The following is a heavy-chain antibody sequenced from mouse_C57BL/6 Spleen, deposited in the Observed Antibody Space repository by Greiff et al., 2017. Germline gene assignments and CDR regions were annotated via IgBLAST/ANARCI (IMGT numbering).Heavy chain of an antibody. CDR2: IDPSDSYT. CDR1: GYTFTSYW. V-gene: IGHV1-69*01. J-gene: IGHJ3*01. CDR3: AYYGNYGFAY. Sequence: VQLQQSGAELVMPGASVKLSCKASGYTFTSYWMHWVKQRPGQGLEWIGEIDPSDSYTNYNQKFKGKSTLTVDKSSSTAYMQLSSLTSEDSAVYYCAYYGNYGFAYWGQGTLVTVSA. D-gene: IGHD2-1*01.